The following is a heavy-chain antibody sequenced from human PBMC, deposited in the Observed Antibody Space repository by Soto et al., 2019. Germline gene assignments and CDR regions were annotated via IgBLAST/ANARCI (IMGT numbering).Heavy chain of an antibody. CDR2: IKSKTEGGTT. CDR3: STDPSFFEY. J-gene: IGHJ4*02. CDR1: GFTFTNAW. V-gene: IGHV3-15*07. Sequence: DVQLVESGGGLVKPGGSLRLSCAASGFTFTNAWMNWVRQAPGKGLEWVGRIKSKTEGGTTDYAAPVKGRFTMSRDDSKNTMYLQMDSLKTEDTAVYYCSTDPSFFEYWGQETLVTVSS.